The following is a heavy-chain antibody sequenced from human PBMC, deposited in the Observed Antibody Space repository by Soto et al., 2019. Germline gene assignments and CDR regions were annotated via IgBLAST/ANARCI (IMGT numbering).Heavy chain of an antibody. CDR3: ARYHKYSSSPDLDY. V-gene: IGHV1-18*01. CDR2: ISAYNGNT. D-gene: IGHD6-6*01. CDR1: GYTFTSYG. Sequence: ASVKVSCKASGYTFTSYGISWVRQAPGQGLEWTGWISAYNGNTNYAQKLQGRVTMTTDTSTSTAYMELRSLRSDDTAVYYCARYHKYSSSPDLDYWGQGTLVTVSS. J-gene: IGHJ4*02.